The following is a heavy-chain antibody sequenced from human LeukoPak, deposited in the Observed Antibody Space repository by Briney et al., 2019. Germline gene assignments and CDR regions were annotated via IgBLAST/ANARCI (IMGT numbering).Heavy chain of an antibody. V-gene: IGHV4-34*01. CDR2: INHSGST. J-gene: IGHJ6*03. Sequence: SETLSLTCAVYGGSFSGYYWSWIRQPPGKGLEWIGEINHSGSTNYNPSLKSRVTISVDTSKNQFSLKLSSVTAADTAVYYCARGPKFHCSSTSCYRYYYYYYMDVWGKGTTVTVSS. D-gene: IGHD2-2*01. CDR3: ARGPKFHCSSTSCYRYYYYYYMDV. CDR1: GGSFSGYY.